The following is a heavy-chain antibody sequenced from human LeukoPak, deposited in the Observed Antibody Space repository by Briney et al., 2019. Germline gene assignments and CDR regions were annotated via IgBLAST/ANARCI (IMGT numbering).Heavy chain of an antibody. CDR1: GGSISSGGYS. J-gene: IGHJ4*02. V-gene: IGHV4-30-2*01. Sequence: SETLSLTCAVSGGSISSGGYSWSWIRQPPGKGLEWIGYIYHSGSTYYNPSLKSRVTISVDRSKNQFSLKLSSVTAADTAAYYCARVVLGGHDFWSGYTYYFDYWGQGTLVTVSS. CDR2: IYHSGST. D-gene: IGHD3-3*01. CDR3: ARVVLGGHDFWSGYTYYFDY.